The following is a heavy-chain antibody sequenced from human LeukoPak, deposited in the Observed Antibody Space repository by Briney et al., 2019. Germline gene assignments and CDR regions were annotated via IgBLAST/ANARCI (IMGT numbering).Heavy chain of an antibody. Sequence: GGSLRLSCAASGFSFNTYARNWVRQAPGKGLEWVSGISDTGRTTYYTDSVKGRFTISGDNSKNTLHLQMNSLRAEDTALYFCAKDHDNTDYYYYFDSWGQGTLVTVSS. V-gene: IGHV3-23*01. J-gene: IGHJ4*02. CDR1: GFSFNTYA. D-gene: IGHD2-21*02. CDR3: AKDHDNTDYYYYFDS. CDR2: ISDTGRTT.